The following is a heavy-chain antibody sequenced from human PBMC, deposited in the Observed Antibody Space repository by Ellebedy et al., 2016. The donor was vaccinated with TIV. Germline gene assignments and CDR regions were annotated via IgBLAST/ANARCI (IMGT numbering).Heavy chain of an antibody. CDR1: AGSVTNEGRT. J-gene: IGHJ4*02. V-gene: IGHV4-61*08. D-gene: IGHD6-19*01. Sequence: MPSETLSLTCSFSAGSVTNEGRTWTWIRQPPGGGLQLIGYIYNGGATNYNVSLRGRATIDVDTSNNQISLQLRSVTAEDTAVYYCATHREEWLTTGLEYWGQGTVVIVSS. CDR2: IYNGGAT. CDR3: ATHREEWLTTGLEY.